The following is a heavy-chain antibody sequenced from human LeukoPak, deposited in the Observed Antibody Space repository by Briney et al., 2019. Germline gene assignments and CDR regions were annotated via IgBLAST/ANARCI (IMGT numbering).Heavy chain of an antibody. CDR1: GFTFTGYY. V-gene: IGHV1-2*02. Sequence: ASVKVSCKASGFTFTGYYMHWVRQAPGQGLEWMGWINPNSGGTNYAQKLQGRVTMTTDTSTSTAYMELRSLRSDDTAVYYCARTPLGYYDSSVFDYWGQGTLVTVSS. CDR2: INPNSGGT. CDR3: ARTPLGYYDSSVFDY. D-gene: IGHD3-22*01. J-gene: IGHJ4*02.